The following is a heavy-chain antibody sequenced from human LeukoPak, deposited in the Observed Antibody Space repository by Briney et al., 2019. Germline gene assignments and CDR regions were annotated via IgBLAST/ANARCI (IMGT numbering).Heavy chain of an antibody. CDR2: INANTGGT. Sequence: ASVKVSCKASGYTFTGYYLHWVRQAPGQGLEWMGWINANTGGTNYAQKFQGKFTMTRDTSISTVYMELSRLRFDDTAVYYCASGRTIFYYYMDVWGKGTTVTISS. D-gene: IGHD3-3*02. CDR1: GYTFTGYY. J-gene: IGHJ6*03. V-gene: IGHV1-2*02. CDR3: ASGRTIFYYYMDV.